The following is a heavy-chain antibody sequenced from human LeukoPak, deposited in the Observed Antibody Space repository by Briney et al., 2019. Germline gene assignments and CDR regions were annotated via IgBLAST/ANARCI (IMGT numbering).Heavy chain of an antibody. CDR1: DDSITMYY. V-gene: IGHV4-59*01. CDR2: VDHTGST. D-gene: IGHD4-11*01. J-gene: IGHJ6*03. CDR3: ARGRVSSSTWYSTYYYYFYMDV. Sequence: PSETLSLTCSVSDDSITMYYWTWIRQPPGKGLEWIGYVDHTGSTNFNPSLNGRVSISRDTSKNLFSLRLRSVTAADTAVYFCARGRVSSSTWYSTYYYYFYMDVWGKGATVTVSS.